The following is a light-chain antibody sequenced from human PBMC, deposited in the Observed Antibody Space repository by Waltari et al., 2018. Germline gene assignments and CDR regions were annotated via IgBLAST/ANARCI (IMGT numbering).Light chain of an antibody. CDR3: QQTYGIQYT. CDR2: GAS. J-gene: IGKJ2*01. CDR1: QTISTF. V-gene: IGKV1-39*01. Sequence: DIQMTQSPSSLSASVGDTVTFTCRASQTISTFLHWYQHKQGKAPKLLVYGASTWQSGVPSRFSGSGSVTDFTLTITSLQPEDFATYYCQQTYGIQYTFGQGTKLEI.